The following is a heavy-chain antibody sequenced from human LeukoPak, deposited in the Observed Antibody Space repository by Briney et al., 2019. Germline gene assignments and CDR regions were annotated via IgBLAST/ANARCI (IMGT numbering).Heavy chain of an antibody. CDR3: AKDWSCDY. CDR2: ISDSGGKT. Sequence: GGSLRLSCAASGFTFSNSAMTWVRQAPGRGLEWVSAISDSGGKTHYADSVKGRFTISRDNSKNTLYLQMNSLRVEDTAIYYCAKDWSCDYWGQGTLITVSS. J-gene: IGHJ4*02. CDR1: GFTFSNSA. D-gene: IGHD1-26*01. V-gene: IGHV3-23*01.